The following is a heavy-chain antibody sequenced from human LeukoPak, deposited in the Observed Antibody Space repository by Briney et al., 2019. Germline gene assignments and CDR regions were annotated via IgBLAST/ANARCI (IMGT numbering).Heavy chain of an antibody. J-gene: IGHJ4*02. CDR2: IKQDGSEK. CDR3: ARDGTYTDYDPDFDI. Sequence: GGSLRLSCAASGFTFSRFWMSWVRQAPGKGLEWVANIKQDGSEKYYVDSVKGRFTISRDNAKNSPYLQMNSLRAEDTAVFYCARDGTYTDYDPDFDIWGQGTLVTVSS. CDR1: GFTFSRFW. V-gene: IGHV3-7*04. D-gene: IGHD5-12*01.